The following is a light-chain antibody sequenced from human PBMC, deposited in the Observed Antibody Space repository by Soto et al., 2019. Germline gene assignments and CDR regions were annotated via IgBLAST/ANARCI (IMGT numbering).Light chain of an antibody. CDR3: QQSYSTPWT. CDR1: QSINIY. V-gene: IGKV1-39*01. J-gene: IGKJ1*01. CDR2: SAS. Sequence: IQITQSPASLSSCLLDIVTITCRASQSINIYLNWYQQKPGKAPNLLIYSASSLHSGVPFRFSGSGSGTDFTLTISSLQPQDFATYYCQQSYSTPWTFGQGTKVDIK.